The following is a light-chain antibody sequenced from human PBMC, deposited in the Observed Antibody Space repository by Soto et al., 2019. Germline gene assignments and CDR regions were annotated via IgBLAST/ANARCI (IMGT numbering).Light chain of an antibody. CDR3: QQFNDYPFT. CDR2: DAS. J-gene: IGKJ3*01. Sequence: AIQLTQSPSSLSASVGDRVTITCRASQGIGDAIAWYQQKPGRPPKLLIYDASRLESGVPSRFSGSGSGTDFTLAISSLQPEDFTTYQCQQFNDYPFTFGPGTRVDIK. V-gene: IGKV1D-13*01. CDR1: QGIGDA.